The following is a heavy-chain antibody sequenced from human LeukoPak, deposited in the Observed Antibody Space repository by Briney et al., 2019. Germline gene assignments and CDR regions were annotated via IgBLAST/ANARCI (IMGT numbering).Heavy chain of an antibody. Sequence: SETLSLTCTVSDGSISSGSYYWSWIRQPAGKGLEWIGRIFASGSSNYNPSLKSRVTISVDTSKIQFSLKLTSVTAADTAVYYCARDSRGGYYYFDYWGQGTLLTVSS. J-gene: IGHJ4*02. V-gene: IGHV4-61*02. CDR1: DGSISSGSYY. D-gene: IGHD5-12*01. CDR3: ARDSRGGYYYFDY. CDR2: IFASGSS.